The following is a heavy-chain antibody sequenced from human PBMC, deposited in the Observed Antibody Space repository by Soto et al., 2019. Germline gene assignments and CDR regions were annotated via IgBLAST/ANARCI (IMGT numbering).Heavy chain of an antibody. CDR3: AKGAPGSGWLCDY. D-gene: IGHD6-19*01. Sequence: GGSLRLSCAASGFTFRTYGMSWVRQTPGKGLEWVSTISGNGGTSYADFVRGRFTISRDNSKNTHYLQKNSLRAEDTAIYYCAKGAPGSGWLCDYWGQGTRVAVSS. CDR2: ISGNGGT. V-gene: IGHV3-23*01. CDR1: GFTFRTYG. J-gene: IGHJ4*02.